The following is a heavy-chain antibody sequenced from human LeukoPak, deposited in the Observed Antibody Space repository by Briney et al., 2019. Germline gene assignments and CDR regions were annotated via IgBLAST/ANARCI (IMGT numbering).Heavy chain of an antibody. V-gene: IGHV3-21*01. J-gene: IGHJ3*02. CDR1: GFTFSSYS. CDR2: ISSSSSYI. CDR3: AREEGYGDSPGAFDI. D-gene: IGHD4-17*01. Sequence: GGSLRLSCAASGFTFSSYSMNWVRQAPGKGLEWVSSISSSSSYIYYADSVKGRFTISRDNAKNSLYLQMNSLRAEDTAVYYCAREEGYGDSPGAFDIWGQGTMVTVSS.